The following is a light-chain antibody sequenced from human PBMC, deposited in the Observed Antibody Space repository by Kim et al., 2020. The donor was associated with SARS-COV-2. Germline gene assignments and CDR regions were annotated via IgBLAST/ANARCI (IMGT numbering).Light chain of an antibody. CDR1: SGSIDDNY. V-gene: IGLV6-57*03. CDR3: QSYNRDNVL. CDR2: EDD. Sequence: GKPVTRSCTRSSGSIDDNYVQWYQQRPGGVPTTVIYEDDQRPSGVSDRFSGSIDNSSSSASLTISGLRTEDEADYYCQSYNRDNVLFGGGTQLTVL. J-gene: IGLJ2*01.